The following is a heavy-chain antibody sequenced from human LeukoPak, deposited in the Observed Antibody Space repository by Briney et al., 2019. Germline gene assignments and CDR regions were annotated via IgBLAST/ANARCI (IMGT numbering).Heavy chain of an antibody. CDR2: MNPNSGNT. Sequence: ASVKVSCKASGYTFTSYDINWVRQATGQGLEWMGWMNPNSGNTGYAQKFQGRVTMTRNTSISTAYMELSSLRSEDTAAYYCARGGDCIRTSCYVYYYHYMDVWGKGTTVTVS. J-gene: IGHJ6*03. D-gene: IGHD2-2*01. CDR1: GYTFTSYD. V-gene: IGHV1-8*01. CDR3: ARGGDCIRTSCYVYYYHYMDV.